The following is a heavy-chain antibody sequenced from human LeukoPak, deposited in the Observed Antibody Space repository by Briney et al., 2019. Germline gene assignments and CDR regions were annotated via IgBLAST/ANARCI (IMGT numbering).Heavy chain of an antibody. D-gene: IGHD3-16*01. CDR3: ARGGGLDV. J-gene: IGHJ6*02. CDR1: GFTFSSYW. Sequence: GGSLRLSCAASGFTFSSYWMSWVRQAPGKGLEWVANIKEDGSEKYYVDSVKGRFTISRDNAKNSLYLQMSNLRAEDTAVYFCARGGGLDVWGQGATVTVSS. CDR2: IKEDGSEK. V-gene: IGHV3-7*03.